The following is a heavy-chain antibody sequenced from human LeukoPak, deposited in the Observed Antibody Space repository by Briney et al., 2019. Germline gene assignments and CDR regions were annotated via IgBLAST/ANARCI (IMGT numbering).Heavy chain of an antibody. CDR3: ARHRRIAARLGTFDY. V-gene: IGHV4-39*01. CDR1: GGSISSSSYY. D-gene: IGHD6-6*01. CDR2: IYYSGST. Sequence: PSETLSLTCTVSGGSISSSSYYWGWIRQPPGKGLEWIGSIYYSGSTYYNPSLKSRVTISVDTSKNQFSLKLSSVTAADTAVYYCARHRRIAARLGTFDYWGQGTLVTVSS. J-gene: IGHJ4*02.